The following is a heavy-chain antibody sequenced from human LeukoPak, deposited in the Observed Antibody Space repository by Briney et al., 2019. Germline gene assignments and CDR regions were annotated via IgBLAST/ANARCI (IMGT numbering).Heavy chain of an antibody. V-gene: IGHV3-33*01. CDR1: GFTFSSHA. D-gene: IGHD6-13*01. Sequence: PVGSLRLSCAASGFTFSSHAIHWVRQAPGKGLEWVAVIWFDGSNKYYVDSVKGRFTISRDNSKNTVYLQMDSLRAEDTAVYYCARSIPYGTTWYGRSDYWGQGTLVTVSS. CDR3: ARSIPYGTTWYGRSDY. J-gene: IGHJ4*02. CDR2: IWFDGSNK.